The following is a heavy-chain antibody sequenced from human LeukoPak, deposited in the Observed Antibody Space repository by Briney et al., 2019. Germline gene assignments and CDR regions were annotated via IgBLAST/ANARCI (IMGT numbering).Heavy chain of an antibody. CDR1: GGSISSYY. D-gene: IGHD6-13*01. Sequence: PSETLSLTCTVSGGSISSYYWSWIRQPAGKGLEWIGRIYTSGSTNYNPSLKSRVTMSVDTSKNQFSLKLSSVTAADTAVYYCARGVAAAGPHYFDYWGQGTLVTVSS. J-gene: IGHJ4*02. V-gene: IGHV4-4*07. CDR3: ARGVAAAGPHYFDY. CDR2: IYTSGST.